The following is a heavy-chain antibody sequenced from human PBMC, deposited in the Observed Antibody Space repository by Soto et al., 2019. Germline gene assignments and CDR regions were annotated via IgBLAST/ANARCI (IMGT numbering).Heavy chain of an antibody. CDR2: IYYSGSS. J-gene: IGHJ6*02. CDR3: ARTTEYYYYYGMDV. CDR1: GGSISSGDYY. Sequence: SETLSLTCTVSGGSISSGDYYWSWIRQPPGKGLEWIGYIYYSGSSYYNPSLKSRVTISVDTSKNQFSLKLSSVTAADTAVYFCARTTEYYYYYGMDVWGQGTTVTVSS. V-gene: IGHV4-30-4*01. D-gene: IGHD1-1*01.